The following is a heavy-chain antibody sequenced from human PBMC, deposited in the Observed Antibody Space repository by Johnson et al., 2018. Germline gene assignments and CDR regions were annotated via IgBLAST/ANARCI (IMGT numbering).Heavy chain of an antibody. D-gene: IGHD1-7*01. CDR2: ISYHGRNT. CDR3: GKELEVRSGSSLNI. Sequence: VQLVEAAGGLVQAGVTLVLCCAASGCDFRSYAVSWVRQAPGKGLEYVSSISYHGRNTKDAASVKGRSTISRDNSKNTVDLQMISLRAEDTSVYYCGKELEVRSGSSLNIWGQGTMGTFSS. V-gene: IGHV3-23*04. CDR1: GCDFRSYA. J-gene: IGHJ3*02.